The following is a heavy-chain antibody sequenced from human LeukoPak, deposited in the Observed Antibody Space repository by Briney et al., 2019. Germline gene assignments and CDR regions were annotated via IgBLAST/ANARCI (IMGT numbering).Heavy chain of an antibody. V-gene: IGHV1-8*03. CDR1: GYTFTSYD. D-gene: IGHD5-12*01. CDR3: ARGRSTGYPYYFEY. J-gene: IGHJ4*02. CDR2: MNPNSGST. Sequence: ASVKVSCKASGYTFTSYDINWVRQTTGQGLEWMGWMNPNSGSTGYAQKFQGRVTITRNTSISTAYMELSGLRSEDTAVYYCARGRSTGYPYYFEYWGQGTLVTVSS.